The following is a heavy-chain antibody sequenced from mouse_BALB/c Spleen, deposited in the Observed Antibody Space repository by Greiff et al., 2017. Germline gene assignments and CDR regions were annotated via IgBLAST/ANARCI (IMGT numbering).Heavy chain of an antibody. CDR2: IDPYYGGT. V-gene: IGHV1S135*01. CDR1: GYSFTGYN. D-gene: IGHD1-1*01. CDR3: TIENYGSSYGAY. J-gene: IGHJ3*01. Sequence: VHVKQSGPELEKPGASVKISCKASGYSFTGYNMNWVKQSNGKSLEWIGNIDPYYGGTSYNQKFKGKATLTVDKSSSTAYMQLSSLTSEDSAVYYCTIENYGSSYGAYWGQGTLVTVSA.